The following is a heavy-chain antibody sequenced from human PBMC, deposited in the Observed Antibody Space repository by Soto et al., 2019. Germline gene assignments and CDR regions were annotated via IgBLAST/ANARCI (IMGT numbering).Heavy chain of an antibody. Sequence: SLKISCAASGFTFSSYGMHWVRQAPGKGLEWVAVISYDGSNKYYADSVKGRFTISRDNSKNTLYLQMNSLRAEDTAVYYCATELGSSIAAAENYYYYYGMDVWGQGTTVTVSS. J-gene: IGHJ6*02. V-gene: IGHV3-30*03. CDR2: ISYDGSNK. CDR3: ATELGSSIAAAENYYYYYGMDV. CDR1: GFTFSSYG. D-gene: IGHD6-13*01.